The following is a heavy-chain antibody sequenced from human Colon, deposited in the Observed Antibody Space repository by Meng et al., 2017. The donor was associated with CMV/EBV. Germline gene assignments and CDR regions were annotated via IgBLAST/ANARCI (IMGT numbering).Heavy chain of an antibody. J-gene: IGHJ4*01. Sequence: GGSLRLSCTASGFTFSSYSMYWVRQAPGKGLEWVSSLSSSSNYIYYGNSVLGRFTISRDNAKKSLYLQMDSLRVEDTAVYYCVRGSFSGYDLPKQRVYYFDYWGQGSLVTVSS. CDR3: VRGSFSGYDLPKQRVYYFDY. CDR2: LSSSSNYI. D-gene: IGHD5-12*01. V-gene: IGHV3-21*01. CDR1: GFTFSSYS.